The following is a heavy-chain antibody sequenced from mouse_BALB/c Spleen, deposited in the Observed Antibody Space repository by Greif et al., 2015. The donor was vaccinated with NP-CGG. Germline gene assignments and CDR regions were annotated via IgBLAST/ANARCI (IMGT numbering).Heavy chain of an antibody. CDR2: INPGNGNT. J-gene: IGHJ4*01. CDR3: ASHLTTVVAYYYAMDY. CDR1: GFNIKNTN. D-gene: IGHD1-1*01. Sequence: EVQLQQSGAELVKPGASVKLSCTASGFNIKNTNMHGGKQRPEQGLEWMGRINPGNGNTKYDPKFQGKATITAYTSSNPAFLQLSSLTSVDTAVYYCASHLTTVVAYYYAMDYWGQGTSVTVSS. V-gene: IGHV14-3*02.